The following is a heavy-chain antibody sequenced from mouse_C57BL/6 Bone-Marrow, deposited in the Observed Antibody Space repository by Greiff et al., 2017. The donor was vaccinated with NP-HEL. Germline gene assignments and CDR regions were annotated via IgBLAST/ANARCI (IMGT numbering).Heavy chain of an antibody. CDR2: INPNNGGT. Sequence: VQLQQSGPELVKPGASVKIPCKASGYTFTDYNMDWVKQSHGKSLEWIGDINPNNGGTIYNQKFKGKATLTVDKSSSTAYMELRSLTSEDTAVYYCARRDYYGSSTPFAYWGQGTLVTVSA. V-gene: IGHV1-18*01. CDR1: GYTFTDYN. J-gene: IGHJ3*01. D-gene: IGHD1-1*01. CDR3: ARRDYYGSSTPFAY.